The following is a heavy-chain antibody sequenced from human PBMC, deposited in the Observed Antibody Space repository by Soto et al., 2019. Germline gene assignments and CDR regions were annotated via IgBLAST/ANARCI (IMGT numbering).Heavy chain of an antibody. V-gene: IGHV3-11*05. CDR1: GFTFSDYY. CDR3: AREDSSRNYYYYGMDV. D-gene: IGHD6-13*01. J-gene: IGHJ6*02. Sequence: PGGSLGLSCAASGFTFSDYYMSWIRQAPGKGLEWVSYISSSSSYTNYADSVKGRFTISRDNAKNSLYLQMNSLRAEDTAVYYCAREDSSRNYYYYGMDVWGQGTTVTVSS. CDR2: ISSSSSYT.